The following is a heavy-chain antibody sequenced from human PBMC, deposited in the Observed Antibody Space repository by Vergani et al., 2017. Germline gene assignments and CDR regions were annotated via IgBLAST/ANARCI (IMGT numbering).Heavy chain of an antibody. Sequence: QVQLQQWGAGLLKPSETLSLTCAVYGGSFSGYYWSWIRQPPGKGLEWIGEINHSGSTNYNPSLKSRVTISVDTSKNQFSLKLSSVTAAATAVYYCARGRVVPAAIGWFDPWGQGTLVTVSS. J-gene: IGHJ5*02. CDR1: GGSFSGYY. V-gene: IGHV4-34*01. D-gene: IGHD2-2*01. CDR2: INHSGST. CDR3: ARGRVVPAAIGWFDP.